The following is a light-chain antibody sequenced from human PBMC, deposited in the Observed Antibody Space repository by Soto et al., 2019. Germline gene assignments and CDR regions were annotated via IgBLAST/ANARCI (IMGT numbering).Light chain of an antibody. Sequence: EIVLPQSPGTLSLSPGESATLSCRASQSIRSSSLAWYQQKAGQANRLLISGASTGATGIPARFSGSGSGTEFTLTISSLQSEDCAIYYCKQYHTWPITVGGGNKVDIK. CDR3: KQYHTWPIT. CDR2: GAS. J-gene: IGKJ4*01. V-gene: IGKV3-15*01. CDR1: QSIRSS.